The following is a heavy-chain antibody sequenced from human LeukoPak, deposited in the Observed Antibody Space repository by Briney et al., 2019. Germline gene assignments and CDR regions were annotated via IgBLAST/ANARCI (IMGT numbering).Heavy chain of an antibody. D-gene: IGHD3-10*01. CDR2: IYYSGST. V-gene: IGHV4-59*02. CDR3: ARDSGYGSGSYYTRTLSGFDP. J-gene: IGHJ5*02. Sequence: SETLSLTCTVSGGSVSSYYWSGIRQPPGKGLEWIGYIYYSGSTNYNPSLKSRVTISVDTSKNQFSLKLSSVTAADTAVYYCARDSGYGSGSYYTRTLSGFDPWGQGTLVTVSS. CDR1: GGSVSSYY.